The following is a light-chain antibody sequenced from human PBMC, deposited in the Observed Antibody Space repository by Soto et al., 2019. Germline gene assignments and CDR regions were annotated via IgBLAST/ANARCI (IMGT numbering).Light chain of an antibody. CDR2: KDT. J-gene: IGLJ3*02. CDR3: QSADSSGTYRV. CDR1: ALPKQY. V-gene: IGLV3-25*02. Sequence: SYELTQPPSVSVSPGQTATISCFGDALPKQYVFWYQQKPGQAPVVVIYKDTERPSGIPERFSGSSSGTTVTLTISGVQAEDEADYFCQSADSSGTYRVFGGGTKLTVL.